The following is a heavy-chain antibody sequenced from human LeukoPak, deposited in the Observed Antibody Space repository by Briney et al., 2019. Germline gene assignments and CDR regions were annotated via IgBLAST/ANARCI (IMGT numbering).Heavy chain of an antibody. CDR1: GFTFSSYW. V-gene: IGHV3-74*01. Sequence: GGSLRLSCAASGFTFSSYWLHWVRQAPGKGLVWVSRINSDGSSTSYADSVKGRFTISRDNAKNTLYLQMNSLRAEDTAVYYCARAGYSGYDPPGYWGQGTLVTVSS. D-gene: IGHD5-12*01. CDR2: INSDGSST. J-gene: IGHJ4*02. CDR3: ARAGYSGYDPPGY.